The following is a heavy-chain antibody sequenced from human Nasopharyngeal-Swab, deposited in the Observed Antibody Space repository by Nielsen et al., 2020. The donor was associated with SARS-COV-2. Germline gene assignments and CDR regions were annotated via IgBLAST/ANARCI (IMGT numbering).Heavy chain of an antibody. J-gene: IGHJ4*02. CDR2: ISSDGNTQ. D-gene: IGHD2-8*02. Sequence: GGSLRLSCTASGFTFGNFAMHWVRRAPGKGLEWVTFISSDGNTQRYADSVKGRFPISRDNSKNTLFLQLNSLRPDDSGIYYCARGLGTGAYLIDYWGQGTLVTVSS. CDR1: GFTFGNFA. V-gene: IGHV3-30-3*01. CDR3: ARGLGTGAYLIDY.